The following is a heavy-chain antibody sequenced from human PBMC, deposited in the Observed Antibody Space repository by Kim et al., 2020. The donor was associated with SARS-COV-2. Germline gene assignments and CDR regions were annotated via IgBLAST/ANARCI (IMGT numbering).Heavy chain of an antibody. V-gene: IGHV3-74*01. Sequence: GGSLRLSCAASGFTFSSYWMHWFRQAPGKGLVWVAHINSDGSSTSYADAVTGRFTISRDNAKNTLYLQMNSLRAEDTVLYYCVRGLVAGILNYWGQGTLVTVSS. D-gene: IGHD6-19*01. CDR2: INSDGSST. CDR1: GFTFSSYW. J-gene: IGHJ4*02. CDR3: VRGLVAGILNY.